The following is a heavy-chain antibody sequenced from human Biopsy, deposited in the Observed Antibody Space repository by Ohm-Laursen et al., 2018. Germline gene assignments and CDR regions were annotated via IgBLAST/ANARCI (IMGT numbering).Heavy chain of an antibody. Sequence: SDTLSLTCAVFGKTFSDYQWSWIRQPPGKGLEWIGQINQAGTTNYNPSLKSRVSISADASKYEFSLRLTPVTAADTAVYLCGNEVHGRDYWGLGAQVTVSS. D-gene: IGHD2-15*01. J-gene: IGHJ4*02. CDR3: GNEVHGRDY. CDR2: INQAGTT. V-gene: IGHV4-34*08. CDR1: GKTFSDYQ.